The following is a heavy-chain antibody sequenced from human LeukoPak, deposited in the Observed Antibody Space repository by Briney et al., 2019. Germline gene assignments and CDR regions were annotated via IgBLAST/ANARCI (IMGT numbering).Heavy chain of an antibody. CDR1: GGTFSSYA. D-gene: IGHD3-3*01. Sequence: ASVKVSCKASGGTFSSYAISWVRQAPGQGLEWMGWINPNSGGTNYAQKFQGRVTMTRDTSISTAYMELSRLRSDDTAVYYCARGRFLEWLPGVSDYWGQGTLVTVSS. CDR3: ARGRFLEWLPGVSDY. CDR2: INPNSGGT. V-gene: IGHV1-2*02. J-gene: IGHJ4*02.